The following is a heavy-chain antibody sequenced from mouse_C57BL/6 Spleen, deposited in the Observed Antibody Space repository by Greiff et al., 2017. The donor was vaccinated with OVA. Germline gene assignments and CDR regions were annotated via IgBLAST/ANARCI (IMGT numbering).Heavy chain of an antibody. J-gene: IGHJ2*01. V-gene: IGHV1-26*01. CDR2: INPNNGGT. D-gene: IGHD4-1*01. CDR1: GYTFTDYY. CDR3: ARSNWDEGD. Sequence: VQLQQSGPELVKPGASVKISCKASGYTFTDYYMNWVKQSPGTSLEWIGDINPNNGGTSYNQKFKGKATLTVDKSSSTAYMELRSLTSEDSAVYYCARSNWDEGDWGQGTTLTVSS.